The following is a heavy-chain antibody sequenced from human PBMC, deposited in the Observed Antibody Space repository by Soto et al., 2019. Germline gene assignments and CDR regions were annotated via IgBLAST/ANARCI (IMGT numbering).Heavy chain of an antibody. Sequence: PGESLKISCKGSGYSFTSYWIGWVRQMPGKGLEWMGIIYPGDSDNRYSPSFQGQVTISADKSISTAYLQWSSLKASDTAMYYCARKRFSCSGGSCYHGSFDPWGQGTLVTVSS. CDR2: IYPGDSDN. CDR3: ARKRFSCSGGSCYHGSFDP. J-gene: IGHJ5*02. D-gene: IGHD2-15*01. V-gene: IGHV5-51*01. CDR1: GYSFTSYW.